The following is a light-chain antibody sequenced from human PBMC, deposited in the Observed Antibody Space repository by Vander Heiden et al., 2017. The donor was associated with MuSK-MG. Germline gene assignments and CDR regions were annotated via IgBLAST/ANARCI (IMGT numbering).Light chain of an antibody. CDR3: QQDSNYPFT. V-gene: IGKV1-16*02. J-gene: IGKJ5*01. CDR2: GSS. Sequence: DIQIRTPPSSLSASVGDRVTITCRASQGISNSLAWYQQQPGKAPKSLIYGSSSLQSGVPSKFSGSGSGTDFTLTINSLQPEDFAIYYCQQDSNYPFTFGQGTPVELK. CDR1: QGISNS.